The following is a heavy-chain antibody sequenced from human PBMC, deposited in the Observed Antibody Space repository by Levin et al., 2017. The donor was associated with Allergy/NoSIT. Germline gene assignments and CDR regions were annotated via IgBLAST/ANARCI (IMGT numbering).Heavy chain of an antibody. Sequence: GESLKISCAASGFTFSSYWMHWVRQAPGKGLVWVSRINSDGSSTSYADSVKGRFTISRDNAKNTLYLQMNSLRAEDTAVYYCARVSIYTPDAFDIWGQGTMVTVSS. J-gene: IGHJ3*02. CDR2: INSDGSST. CDR3: ARVSIYTPDAFDI. CDR1: GFTFSSYW. V-gene: IGHV3-74*01. D-gene: IGHD2-2*02.